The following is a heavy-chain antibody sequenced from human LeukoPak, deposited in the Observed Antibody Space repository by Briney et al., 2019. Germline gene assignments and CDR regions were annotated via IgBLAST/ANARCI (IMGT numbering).Heavy chain of an antibody. CDR1: GFIFSDHG. J-gene: IGHJ4*02. CDR3: AKDRGY. Sequence: GTSLRLSCAASGFIFSDHGMQWVRQAPGKGLEWVAIVWYDGTIKYYTDSMKGRFTISRDNSKNTLYLQLNSLRAEDTAVYYCAKDRGYWGQGTLVTVSS. CDR2: VWYDGTIK. V-gene: IGHV3-33*03.